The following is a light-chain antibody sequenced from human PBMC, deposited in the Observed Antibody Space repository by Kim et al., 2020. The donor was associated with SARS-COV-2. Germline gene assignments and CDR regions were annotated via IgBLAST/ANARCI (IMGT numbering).Light chain of an antibody. CDR2: SND. CDR1: ISTIGSNV. J-gene: IGLJ3*02. Sequence: GQMGTTHGSGSISTIGSNVVNWYQQLPGPAPKLLMYSNDYRPSGVPDRFSGSKSGTSASLAISGLQSEDEADYYCAAWDDSLKGSVFGGGTQLTVL. CDR3: AAWDDSLKGSV. V-gene: IGLV1-44*01.